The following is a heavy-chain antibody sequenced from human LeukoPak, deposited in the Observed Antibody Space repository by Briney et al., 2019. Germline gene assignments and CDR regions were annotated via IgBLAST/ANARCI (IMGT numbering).Heavy chain of an antibody. Sequence: ASVKVSCKASGGTFSSYAINWVRQAPGQGLEWMGWISTHNGKTHYAQNFQDRITMTTDTSTSTAYLELRSLRSDDTTVYFCARQYCITTDCSLIQTYFDYWGQGTLVTVSS. CDR2: ISTHNGKT. V-gene: IGHV1-18*01. CDR3: ARQYCITTDCSLIQTYFDY. J-gene: IGHJ4*02. CDR1: GGTFSSYA. D-gene: IGHD3-10*01.